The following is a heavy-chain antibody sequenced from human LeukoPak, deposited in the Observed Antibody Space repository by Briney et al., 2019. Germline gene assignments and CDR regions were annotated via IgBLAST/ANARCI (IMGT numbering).Heavy chain of an antibody. CDR2: ISSSSSYI. V-gene: IGHV3-21*01. CDR1: GFTFSSYN. CDR3: AKIAYYYDSSGYSDY. Sequence: GGSLRLSCAASGFTFSSYNMNWVRQAPGKGLEWVSSISSSSSYIYYADSVKGRFTISRDNSKNTLYLQMNSLRAEDTAVYYCAKIAYYYDSSGYSDYWGQGTLVTVSS. J-gene: IGHJ4*02. D-gene: IGHD3-22*01.